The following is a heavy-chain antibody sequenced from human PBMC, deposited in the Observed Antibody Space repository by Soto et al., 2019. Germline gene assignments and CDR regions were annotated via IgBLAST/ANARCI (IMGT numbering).Heavy chain of an antibody. V-gene: IGHV3-33*01. Sequence: QVQLVESGGGVVQPGRSLRLSCAASGFTFSSYGMHWVRQAPGKGLEWVAVIWYDGSNKYYADSVKGRFTISRDNSKNTLYLQMNSRRAEDTAVYYCAREGVIVVEGGYYFDYWGQGTLVTVSS. CDR1: GFTFSSYG. CDR2: IWYDGSNK. J-gene: IGHJ4*02. CDR3: AREGVIVVEGGYYFDY. D-gene: IGHD3-22*01.